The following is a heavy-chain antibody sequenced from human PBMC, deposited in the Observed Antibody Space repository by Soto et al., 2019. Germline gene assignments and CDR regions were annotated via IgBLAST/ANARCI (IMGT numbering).Heavy chain of an antibody. CDR2: VSGGSSYI. Sequence: PGGSLRLSCAASGFTFNTYAMSWVRQAPGMGLEWVSFVSGGSSYIYYADSVKGRFTISRDNSKNTLYLQLNTLRVEDTAVYYCAKGAGSGWFTGAAHYFDYWGQGSLVTVSS. V-gene: IGHV3-23*01. CDR1: GFTFNTYA. D-gene: IGHD6-19*01. CDR3: AKGAGSGWFTGAAHYFDY. J-gene: IGHJ4*02.